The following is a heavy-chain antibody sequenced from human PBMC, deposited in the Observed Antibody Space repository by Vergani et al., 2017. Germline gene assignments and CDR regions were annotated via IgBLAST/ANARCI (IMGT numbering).Heavy chain of an antibody. V-gene: IGHV2-5*01. CDR2: IYWNDDK. D-gene: IGHD3-3*01. CDR1: GFSLSTSGVG. Sequence: QITLQESGPTLVKPTQTLTLTCTFSGFSLSTSGVGVGWIRQSPGKALEWLALIYWNDDKRYSPSLKSRVTITKDTSKNQVVLTMTNMDPVDTATYYCAHTYYDFWSGYYGLDYWGQGTLVTVSS. CDR3: AHTYYDFWSGYYGLDY. J-gene: IGHJ4*02.